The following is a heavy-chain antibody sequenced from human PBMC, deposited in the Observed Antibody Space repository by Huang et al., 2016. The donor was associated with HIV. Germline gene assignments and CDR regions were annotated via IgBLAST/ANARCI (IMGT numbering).Heavy chain of an antibody. J-gene: IGHJ3*02. Sequence: EVQLVESGGGLIQPGGSLRLSCAVSGFTVSSNYMSWVRQAPGKGLDGFSVIHSGGNTYYADSGKGRFAISRDNFKNTLYLQMNSLRAEDTAVYYCAREFCGGDYFRARDGFDIWGQGTMVTVAS. CDR1: GFTVSSNY. V-gene: IGHV3-53*01. CDR3: AREFCGGDYFRARDGFDI. D-gene: IGHD2-21*02. CDR2: IHSGGNT.